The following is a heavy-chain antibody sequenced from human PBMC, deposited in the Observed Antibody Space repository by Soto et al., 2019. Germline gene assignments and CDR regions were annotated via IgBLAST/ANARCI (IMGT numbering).Heavy chain of an antibody. CDR3: ARDLGITGTTVDY. Sequence: QVQLVESGGGVVQPGRSLRLSCAASGFTFSSHAMHWGRQAPGKGLEWVAVISYDGSNKYYADSVKGRLTISRDNSKNTLILQMNSLRVEDTAVYYGARDLGITGTTVDYWGQGTLVTVSS. CDR1: GFTFSSHA. CDR2: ISYDGSNK. V-gene: IGHV3-30*04. D-gene: IGHD1-7*01. J-gene: IGHJ4*02.